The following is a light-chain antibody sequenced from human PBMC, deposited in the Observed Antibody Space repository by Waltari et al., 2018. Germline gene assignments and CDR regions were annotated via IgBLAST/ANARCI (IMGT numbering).Light chain of an antibody. CDR3: QQRSDWPT. CDR1: QSVRSY. Sequence: EIVLTQSPATLSLSPGERATLSCRASQSVRSYLVWYQQKPGQAPRLLIYDASNRATGIPARFSGGGSGTDFTLTISSLEPEDFAVYYCQQRSDWPTFGGGTKVEIK. V-gene: IGKV3-11*01. CDR2: DAS. J-gene: IGKJ4*01.